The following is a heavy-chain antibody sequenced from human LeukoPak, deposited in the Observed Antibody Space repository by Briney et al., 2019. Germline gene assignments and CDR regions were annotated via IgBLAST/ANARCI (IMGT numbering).Heavy chain of an antibody. CDR1: GFTFSRYG. CDR3: ARDSTDSSSTFDY. J-gene: IGHJ4*02. D-gene: IGHD6-6*01. CDR2: IWYDGTNE. Sequence: PGGSLRLSCAASGFTFSRYGMHWVRQAPGKGLEGVAVIWYDGTNEYYADSVKGRFTFSRDNSKKTVYLQMNALRAEDTAVYYCARDSTDSSSTFDYWGQGTLVTVSS. V-gene: IGHV3-33*01.